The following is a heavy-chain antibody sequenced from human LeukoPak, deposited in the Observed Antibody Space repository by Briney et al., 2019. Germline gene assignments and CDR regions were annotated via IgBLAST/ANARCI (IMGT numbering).Heavy chain of an antibody. Sequence: PGGSLRLSCTASGFTFSSYSMNWVRQAPGKGLEWVSYISGDAIYYADSVKGRFTISRDNAKNSLYLQMTSLRAEDTAVYYCARDHNWAFDYWGQGILVTVSS. J-gene: IGHJ4*02. CDR3: ARDHNWAFDY. V-gene: IGHV3-48*01. CDR1: GFTFSSYS. CDR2: ISGDAI. D-gene: IGHD1-20*01.